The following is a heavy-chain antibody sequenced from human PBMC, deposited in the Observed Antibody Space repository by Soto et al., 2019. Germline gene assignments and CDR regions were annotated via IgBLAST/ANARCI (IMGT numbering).Heavy chain of an antibody. CDR3: ARGQGGLHYYFDY. V-gene: IGHV4-61*03. CDR1: GGSVNTGGHF. Sequence: QVQLREAGPGLVKSSETLSLTCTVSGGSVNTGGHFWSWIRQPPGKGLEWIGFIYSSGNINNDPSLRSRLTMSVDTSKNTFSLLLRSVTAADPAVYYCARGQGGLHYYFDYWGQGIPVTVSS. D-gene: IGHD3-16*01. J-gene: IGHJ4*02. CDR2: IYSSGNI.